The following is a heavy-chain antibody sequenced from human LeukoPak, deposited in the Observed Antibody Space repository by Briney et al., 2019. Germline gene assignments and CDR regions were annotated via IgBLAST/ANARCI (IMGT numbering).Heavy chain of an antibody. CDR3: ARRIIGSRGWFDA. CDR1: GGTFNIYP. D-gene: IGHD3-10*01. J-gene: IGHJ5*02. V-gene: IGHV1-69*13. Sequence: SVKVSCKASGGTFNIYPITWVRQAPGQGLEWMGGYGTTNDAQKFQGRVTITADDSTSTAYMELRSLRSEDTGIYYCARRIIGSRGWFDAWGQGTLVTISS. CDR2: YGTT.